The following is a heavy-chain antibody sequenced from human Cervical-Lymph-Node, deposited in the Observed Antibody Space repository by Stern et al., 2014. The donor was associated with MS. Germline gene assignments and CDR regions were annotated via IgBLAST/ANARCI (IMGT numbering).Heavy chain of an antibody. D-gene: IGHD2-2*01. V-gene: IGHV1-18*01. CDR3: ARGGWMATASTPTEY. CDR1: GYTFTNYG. Sequence: QMQLVQSGAEVKKPGASVKVSCKASGYTFTNYGINWVRQAPGQGLEWMAWISAFNGDTSYAQNFQGRVTMTTDKSTSTAYMELRSLRSDDTAVYFCARGGWMATASTPTEYWGQGTLVTVSS. CDR2: ISAFNGDT. J-gene: IGHJ4*02.